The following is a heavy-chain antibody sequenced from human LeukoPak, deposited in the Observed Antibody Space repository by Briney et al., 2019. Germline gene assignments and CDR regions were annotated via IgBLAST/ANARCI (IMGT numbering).Heavy chain of an antibody. CDR3: AKRGVVIRVILVGFHKEAYYFES. D-gene: IGHD3/OR15-3a*01. CDR2: ISGSGGST. J-gene: IGHJ4*02. Sequence: PGGSLRLSCRVSGITLSNYGMSWVRQAPGKGLEWVAGISGSGGSTNYADSVKGRFTISRDNPKNTLYLQMNSLRAEDTAVYFCAKRGVVIRVILVGFHKEAYYFESWGQGALVTVSS. V-gene: IGHV3-23*01. CDR1: GITLSNYG.